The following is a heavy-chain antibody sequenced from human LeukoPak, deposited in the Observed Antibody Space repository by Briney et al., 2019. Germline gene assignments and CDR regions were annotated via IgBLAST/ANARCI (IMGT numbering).Heavy chain of an antibody. J-gene: IGHJ4*02. CDR2: INSDGSST. CDR3: ARGYYYDSSGYWAPFDY. Sequence: GGSLRLSCAASGFTFSSCWMHWVRQAPGKGLVWVSRINSDGSSTNYADSVKGRFFVSRDNAKNSLYLQMNSLRAEDTAVYYCARGYYYDSSGYWAPFDYWGQGTLVTVSS. CDR1: GFTFSSCW. V-gene: IGHV3-74*01. D-gene: IGHD3-22*01.